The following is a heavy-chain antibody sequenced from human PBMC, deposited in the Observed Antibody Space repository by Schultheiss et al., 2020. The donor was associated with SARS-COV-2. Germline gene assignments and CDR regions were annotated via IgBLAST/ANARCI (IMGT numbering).Heavy chain of an antibody. V-gene: IGHV3-66*01. J-gene: IGHJ4*02. CDR2: IYSGGST. D-gene: IGHD3-22*01. Sequence: GGSLRLSCAASGFTVSSNYMSWVRQAPGKGLEWVSVIYSGGSTYYADSVKGRFTISRDNSKNTLSLQMNSLRAEDTALYYCAKSPQSGLMEYFDYWGRGTLVTVSS. CDR3: AKSPQSGLMEYFDY. CDR1: GFTVSSNY.